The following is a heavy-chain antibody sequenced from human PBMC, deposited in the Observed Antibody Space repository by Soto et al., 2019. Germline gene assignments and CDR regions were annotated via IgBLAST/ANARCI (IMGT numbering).Heavy chain of an antibody. CDR2: IIPILGIA. V-gene: IGHV1-69*02. D-gene: IGHD1-1*01. Sequence: QVQLVQSGAEVKKPGSSVKVSCKASGGTFSSYTISWVRQAPGQGLEWMGRIIPILGIANYAQKFQGRVTITADKDTITAYKELSSLSSEDTAVYYCARDGDTTRDYWGKGTLVTVSS. CDR3: ARDGDTTRDY. J-gene: IGHJ4*02. CDR1: GGTFSSYT.